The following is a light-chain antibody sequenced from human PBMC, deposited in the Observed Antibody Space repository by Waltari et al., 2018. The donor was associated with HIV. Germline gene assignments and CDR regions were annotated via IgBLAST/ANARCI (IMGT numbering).Light chain of an antibody. V-gene: IGLV1-44*01. Sequence: QSVLTQPPSASGTPGQRVTISCSGSNSNIGSNAVHWYQQLPRTAPKLLIYTDDQRPPGVPDRFSGSKSGTSASLAISGLQSEDEADYYCSAWDSSLRNWVLGGGTKLTVL. CDR1: NSNIGSNA. CDR2: TDD. J-gene: IGLJ3*02. CDR3: SAWDSSLRNWV.